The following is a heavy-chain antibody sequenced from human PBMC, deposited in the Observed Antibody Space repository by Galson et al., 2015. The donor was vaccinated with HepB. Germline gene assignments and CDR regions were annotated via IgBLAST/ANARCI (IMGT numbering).Heavy chain of an antibody. V-gene: IGHV3-23*01. CDR3: GKDPVRASYRPYGMDV. CDR1: GFTFSSCA. CDR2: ISGRGGNT. D-gene: IGHD5-18*01. Sequence: SLRLSCAASGFTFSSCAMSWVRQAPGKGLEWVSSISGRGGNTYYADSVKGRFTISRDNSKKMVYLQMNSLRAEDTALYYCGKDPVRASYRPYGMDVWGQGTTVTVSS. J-gene: IGHJ6*02.